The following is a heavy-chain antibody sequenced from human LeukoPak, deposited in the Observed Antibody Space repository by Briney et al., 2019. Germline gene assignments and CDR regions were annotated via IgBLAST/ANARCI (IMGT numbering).Heavy chain of an antibody. D-gene: IGHD1-26*01. CDR2: TYYRSQWYN. Sequence: SQTLSLTCAISGDSVSSNSAALNWISQSPSRGLEWMGRTYYRSQWYNDYAVSVKSRIHINPDTSQNQVPLQLNSLTPEDTAVYYCARDSRGAFDYWGQGTLVTVSS. CDR3: ARDSRGAFDY. V-gene: IGHV6-1*01. CDR1: GDSVSSNSAA. J-gene: IGHJ4*02.